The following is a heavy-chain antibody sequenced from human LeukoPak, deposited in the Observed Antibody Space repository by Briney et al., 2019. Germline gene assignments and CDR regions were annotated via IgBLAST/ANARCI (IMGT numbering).Heavy chain of an antibody. CDR2: IRYDETNE. J-gene: IGHJ6*03. V-gene: IGHV3-30*02. Sequence: GGSLRLSCAASGFNFNTYGMYWVRQAPGKGLEWVAFIRYDETNEYYADSVKGRFTISRDNSKNTLYLQMNSLRTEDTAVYYCAKDSRAALVGPYYMDVWGKGTTVTIS. CDR1: GFNFNTYG. D-gene: IGHD6-25*01. CDR3: AKDSRAALVGPYYMDV.